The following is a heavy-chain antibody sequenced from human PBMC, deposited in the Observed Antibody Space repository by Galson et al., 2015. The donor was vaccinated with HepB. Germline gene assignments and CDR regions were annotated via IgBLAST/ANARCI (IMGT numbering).Heavy chain of an antibody. CDR2: IYPGDSDT. Sequence: QSGAEVKKPGESLKIPCKGSGYTFTSYWIGWVRQMPGKGLEWMGIIYPGDSDTRKSPSFQGQVTISVDKSISTAYLQWSSLKASDTAMYYCARQAMVVADGMDVWGQGTTVTVSS. V-gene: IGHV5-51*01. CDR3: ARQAMVVADGMDV. J-gene: IGHJ6*02. CDR1: GYTFTSYW. D-gene: IGHD2-15*01.